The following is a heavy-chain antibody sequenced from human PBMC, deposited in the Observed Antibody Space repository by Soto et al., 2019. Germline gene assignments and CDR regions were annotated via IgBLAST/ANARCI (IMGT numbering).Heavy chain of an antibody. J-gene: IGHJ4*02. V-gene: IGHV4-59*08. CDR3: ARLGGYYQAFDS. CDR1: GGSIRDYY. D-gene: IGHD3-22*01. CDR2: IYYTGTT. Sequence: SGTLSLTCTVSGGSIRDYYWGWIRQSPGKGLDWIGYIYYTGTTKYNPSLKSGVTISVDSSRNQFSLKLDSVTAADTAVYYCARLGGYYQAFDSWGQGTLLTVSS.